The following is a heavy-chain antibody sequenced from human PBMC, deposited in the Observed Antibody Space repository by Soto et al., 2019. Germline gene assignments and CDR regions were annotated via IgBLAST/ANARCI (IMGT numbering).Heavy chain of an antibody. CDR1: GGSISSYY. D-gene: IGHD3-22*01. CDR2: IYYSGST. V-gene: IGHV4-59*01. CDR3: ATQPYYYDSSGYYRYNWFDP. J-gene: IGHJ5*02. Sequence: SETLSLTCTVSGGSISSYYWSWIRQPPGKGLEWIGYIYYSGSTNYNPSLKSRVTISVDTSKNQFSLKLSSVTAADTAVYYCATQPYYYDSSGYYRYNWFDPWGQGTFVTVS.